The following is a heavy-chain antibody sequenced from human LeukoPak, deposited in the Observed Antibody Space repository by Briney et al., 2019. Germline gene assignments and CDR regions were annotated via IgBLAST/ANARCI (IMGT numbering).Heavy chain of an antibody. CDR1: GFTFSSYW. V-gene: IGHV3-74*01. CDR3: ARDGQDYGLDV. CDR2: INSDGFST. Sequence: GGSLRLSCAASGFTFSSYWMYWVRHTPGKGLVWVSRINSDGFSTRYADSVKGRFTISRDNTKNTLYLQMDGLRADDTAVFYCARDGQDYGLDVWGQGTTVTVSS. J-gene: IGHJ6*02.